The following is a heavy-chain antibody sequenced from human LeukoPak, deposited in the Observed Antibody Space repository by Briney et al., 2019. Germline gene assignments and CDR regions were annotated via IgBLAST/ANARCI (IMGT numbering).Heavy chain of an antibody. V-gene: IGHV4-38-2*02. CDR2: VYHTRST. CDR1: GYSISNGFY. D-gene: IGHD2-15*01. CDR3: ARVAGVEVAPATSY. Sequence: SETLSLTCTVSGYSISNGFYWAWIRQPPGKGLEWIGSVYHTRSTYSNPSLKSRVTISVDTSKNQFSLSLTSVTAADTAVYYCARVAGVEVAPATSYWGQGTLVTVSS. J-gene: IGHJ4*02.